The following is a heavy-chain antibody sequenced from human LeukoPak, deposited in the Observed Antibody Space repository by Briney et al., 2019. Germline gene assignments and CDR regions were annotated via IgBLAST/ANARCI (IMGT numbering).Heavy chain of an antibody. CDR2: INPSGGST. J-gene: IGHJ4*02. D-gene: IGHD3-22*01. CDR1: GYTFTGYY. V-gene: IGHV1-46*01. CDR3: ARDLGYYYDSSGYSDY. Sequence: ASVKVSCKASGYTFTGYYMHWVRQAPGQGLEWMGIINPSGGSTSYAQKFQGRVTMTRDTSTSTVYMELSSLRSEDTAVYYCARDLGYYYDSSGYSDYWGQGTLVTVSS.